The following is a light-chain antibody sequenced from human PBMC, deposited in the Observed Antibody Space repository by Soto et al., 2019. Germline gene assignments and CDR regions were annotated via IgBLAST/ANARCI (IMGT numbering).Light chain of an antibody. CDR2: DAS. Sequence: EIVLTQSPATRSLSPGERAALSCEASQSVSSSYLAWYQQKPGLAPRLLIYDASSRATGIPDRFSGSGSGTDFTLTLSRLEPEDFAVYYCQQYGSSPYTFGQGTKLEIK. CDR3: QQYGSSPYT. CDR1: QSVSSSY. V-gene: IGKV3D-20*01. J-gene: IGKJ2*01.